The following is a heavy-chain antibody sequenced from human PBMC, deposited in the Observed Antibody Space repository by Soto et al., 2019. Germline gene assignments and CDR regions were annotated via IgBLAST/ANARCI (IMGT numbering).Heavy chain of an antibody. V-gene: IGHV5-51*01. CDR2: IFPDDSET. D-gene: IGHD6-19*01. CDR3: ARWYSSGWYFHYYALNV. J-gene: IGHJ6*02. CDR1: GYSFNSYW. Sequence: GESLKISCKGSGYSFNSYWIGWVRQMPGKGLEWMGIIFPDDSETKYSPSFRGHVTISVDKSINTAYLQWNSLRASDTAKYYCARWYSSGWYFHYYALNVWGQGTTVTVSS.